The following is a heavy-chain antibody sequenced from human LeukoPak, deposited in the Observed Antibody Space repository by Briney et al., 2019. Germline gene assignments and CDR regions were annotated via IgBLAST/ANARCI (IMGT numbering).Heavy chain of an antibody. J-gene: IGHJ5*02. CDR2: IDSNTGGT. D-gene: IGHD2-8*01. V-gene: IGHV1-2*02. Sequence: ASVTVSFKASGYTSTGYYIHWVRQAPGQGLEWMGWIDSNTGGTNYAQKFQGRVTMTRDTSISTAYMELSGLTSDDTAVYYCARDANAAFDPWGQGTLVTVSS. CDR3: ARDANAAFDP. CDR1: GYTSTGYY.